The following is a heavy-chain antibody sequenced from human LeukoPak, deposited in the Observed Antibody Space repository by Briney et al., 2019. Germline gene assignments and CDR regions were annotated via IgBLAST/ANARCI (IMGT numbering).Heavy chain of an antibody. J-gene: IGHJ6*02. CDR1: GYNFISYY. V-gene: IGHV1-46*01. D-gene: IGHD2-8*01. Sequence: GASVKVSCKASGYNFISYYMHWVRQAPGQGLEWMGIINPSGGSTSYAQKFQDRVTMTRDTPTSTVYMELSSLKSEDTAVYCCAREDVVLVDAVRYYYYGMDVWGQGTTVTVSS. CDR3: AREDVVLVDAVRYYYYGMDV. CDR2: INPSGGST.